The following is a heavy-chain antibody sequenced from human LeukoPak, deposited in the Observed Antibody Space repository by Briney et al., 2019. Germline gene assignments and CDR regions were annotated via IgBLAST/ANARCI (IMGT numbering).Heavy chain of an antibody. V-gene: IGHV3-9*01. Sequence: PGRSLRLSCAASGFTFDDYAMHWVRQAPGKGLEWVAGISWNSGSRVYADSVKGRFTLSTDNAKHSLYLQMTTLRAEDTALYYCAKDIDSSGYFPTDWGQGTLVTVSS. CDR2: ISWNSGSR. CDR1: GFTFDDYA. D-gene: IGHD3-22*01. J-gene: IGHJ4*02. CDR3: AKDIDSSGYFPTD.